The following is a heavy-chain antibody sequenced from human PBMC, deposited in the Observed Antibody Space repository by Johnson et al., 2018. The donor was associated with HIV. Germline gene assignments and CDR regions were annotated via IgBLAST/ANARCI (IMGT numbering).Heavy chain of an antibody. CDR2: INQDGSEK. Sequence: EVQVVESGGGLVQPGGSLRLSCAASGFTFSSYWMTWVRQAPGKGLEWVANINQDGSEKFYVDSVKGRFTISRDNAKKSLFLQMNSLRAEDTAVYYWARDPRWERLLGAAFDIWGQGTMVTVSS. V-gene: IGHV3-7*04. CDR1: GFTFSSYW. D-gene: IGHD1-26*01. CDR3: ARDPRWERLLGAAFDI. J-gene: IGHJ3*02.